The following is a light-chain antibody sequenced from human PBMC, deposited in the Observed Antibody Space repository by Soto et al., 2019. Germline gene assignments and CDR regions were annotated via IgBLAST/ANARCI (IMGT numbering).Light chain of an antibody. CDR3: QVWDSSSDHVV. Sequence: SYELTQPPSLSVAPGKTARITCGGNNIGSKSVHWYQQKPGQAPVLVIYYDSDRPSGIPERFSDSNSGNTATLTISRVEAGDEADYYCQVWDSSSDHVVFGGGTKLTVL. CDR1: NIGSKS. V-gene: IGLV3-21*04. J-gene: IGLJ2*01. CDR2: YDS.